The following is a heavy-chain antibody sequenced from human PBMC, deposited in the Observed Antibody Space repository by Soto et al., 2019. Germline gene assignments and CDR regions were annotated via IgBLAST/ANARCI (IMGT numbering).Heavy chain of an antibody. J-gene: IGHJ4*02. CDR2: ISLYSDGA. V-gene: IGHV1-18*01. CDR1: GDTFSNYG. Sequence: GTSVKASCETCGDTFSNYGITWVRQAPGQPLEWLGWISLYSDGANYAQKFQGRVTITRDMSTSTAYMELSSLRSEDTAVYYCAGTEAGSGSYSKDYWGQGTLVTVSS. D-gene: IGHD3-10*01. CDR3: AGTEAGSGSYSKDY.